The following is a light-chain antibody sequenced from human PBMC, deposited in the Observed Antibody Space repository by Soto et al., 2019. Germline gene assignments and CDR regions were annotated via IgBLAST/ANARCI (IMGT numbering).Light chain of an antibody. CDR1: HSVSSSY. CDR2: GAS. V-gene: IGKV3-20*01. Sequence: EIVLTQSPGTLSLSPGERATLSCRASHSVSSSYLAWYQQKPGQAPRLLIYGASNRATGIPDRFSGSGSGTDFTLTISRLEPEDFAVYYCQQYGSSPPTFGQGTKVDI. J-gene: IGKJ1*01. CDR3: QQYGSSPPT.